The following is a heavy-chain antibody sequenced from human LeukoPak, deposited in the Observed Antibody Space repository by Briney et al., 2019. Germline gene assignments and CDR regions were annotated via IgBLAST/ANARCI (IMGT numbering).Heavy chain of an antibody. CDR2: ISYDGSNK. CDR3: ARDSRFLEWLLPPLVGMDV. V-gene: IGHV3-30-3*01. D-gene: IGHD3-3*01. CDR1: GFTFSSYG. Sequence: GTSLRLSCAASGFTFSSYGIHWVRQAPGKGLEWVAVISYDGSNKYYADSVKGRFTISRDNSKNTLYLQMGSLRAEDTAVYYCARDSRFLEWLLPPLVGMDVWGRGTTVTVSS. J-gene: IGHJ6*02.